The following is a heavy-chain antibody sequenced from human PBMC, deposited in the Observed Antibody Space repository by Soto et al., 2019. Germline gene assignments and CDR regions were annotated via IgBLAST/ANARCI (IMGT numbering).Heavy chain of an antibody. CDR2: IYATGTA. D-gene: IGHD1-1*01. V-gene: IGHV4-4*07. CDR1: GASISGYY. J-gene: IGHJ5*02. CDR3: VRDGTKTLRDWFDP. Sequence: SETLSLTCTVSGASISGYYWSWIRKSAGKGLEWIGRIYATGTADYNPSLKSRVMMSVDTSKKQFSLRLRSVTAADTAVYYCVRDGTKTLRDWFDPWGQGISVTVSS.